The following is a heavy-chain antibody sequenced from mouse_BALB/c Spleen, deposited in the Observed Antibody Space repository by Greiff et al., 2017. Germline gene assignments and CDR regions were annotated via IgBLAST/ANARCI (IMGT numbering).Heavy chain of an antibody. CDR3: ARRRAYYRYDDWFAY. CDR1: GFTFSSYA. Sequence: EVKVVESGGGLVKPGGSLKLSCAASGFTFSSYAMSWVRQTPEKRLEWVASISSGGSTYYPDSVKGRFTISRDNARNILYLQMSSLRSEDTAMYYCARRRAYYRYDDWFAYWGQGTLVTVSA. J-gene: IGHJ3*01. D-gene: IGHD2-14*01. V-gene: IGHV5-6-5*01. CDR2: ISSGGST.